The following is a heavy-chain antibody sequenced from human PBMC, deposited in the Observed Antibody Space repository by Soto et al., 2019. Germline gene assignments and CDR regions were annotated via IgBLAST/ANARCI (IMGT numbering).Heavy chain of an antibody. J-gene: IGHJ4*02. V-gene: IGHV1-46*01. CDR1: GYTFTSYY. Sequence: ASVKVSCKASGYTFTSYYMHWVRQAPRQGLEWMGTINPSGYGTRHAQKFQGRVTMTRDTSTSTFYMELSSMRSEDTAVYFCARDGVVVPSSLYYFDYWGQGTLVTVSS. CDR3: ARDGVVVPSSLYYFDY. CDR2: INPSGYGT. D-gene: IGHD2-2*01.